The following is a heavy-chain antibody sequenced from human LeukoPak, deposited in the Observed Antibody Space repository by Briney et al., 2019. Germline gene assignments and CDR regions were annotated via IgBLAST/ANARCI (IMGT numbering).Heavy chain of an antibody. D-gene: IGHD3-10*01. CDR2: IYSGGST. Sequence: PGGSLRLSCAASGFTVSSNYMSWVRQAPGKGLEWVSVIYSGGSTYYADSVKGRFTISRDNSKNTLYLQMNSLRAEDTAVYYCARDSGSGSYYTTSRDYGMDVWGQGTTVTVSS. CDR3: ARDSGSGSYYTTSRDYGMDV. J-gene: IGHJ6*02. CDR1: GFTVSSNY. V-gene: IGHV3-66*01.